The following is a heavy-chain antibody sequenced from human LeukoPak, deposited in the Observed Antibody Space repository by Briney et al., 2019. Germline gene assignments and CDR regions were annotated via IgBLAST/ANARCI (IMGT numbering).Heavy chain of an antibody. CDR3: ARGQYYVSGIYFLDY. CDR1: GGSISSTYYY. V-gene: IGHV4-61*05. CDR2: IYYSGTT. D-gene: IGHD3-10*01. Sequence: SETLSLTCTVSGGSISSTYYYWGWIRQPPGKGLEWIGRIYYSGTTNYNPSLKSRVTISVDTSKNQFSLKLNSVTAADPAVYYRARGQYYVSGIYFLDYWGQGTLVTVSS. J-gene: IGHJ4*02.